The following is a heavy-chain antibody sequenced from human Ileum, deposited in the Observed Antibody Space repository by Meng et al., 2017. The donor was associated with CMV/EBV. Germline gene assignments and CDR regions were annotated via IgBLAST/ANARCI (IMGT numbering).Heavy chain of an antibody. J-gene: IGHJ4*02. D-gene: IGHD2-15*01. CDR1: GYNFTKYH. CDR3: ARQESGVPFF. Sequence: KVCCKASGYNFTKYHIHWVRQAPGQGLEWMGIIHPSDGSAFYAQKLQGRLSMTSDTSTATSFMGLSSLKSDDTAVYYCARQESGVPFFWGQGTLVTVSS. V-gene: IGHV1-46*04. CDR2: IHPSDGSA.